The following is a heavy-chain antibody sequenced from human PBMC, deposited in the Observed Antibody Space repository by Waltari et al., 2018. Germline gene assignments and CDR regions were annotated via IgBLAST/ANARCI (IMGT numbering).Heavy chain of an antibody. J-gene: IGHJ4*02. CDR3: ARGGTAAFDY. CDR1: GYSFTGKY. Sequence: QVQLVQSGAEVKEPGASVKVSCKASGYSFTGKYLHWVRQAPGQGLEWMGWINPNGGVKNYAQKFQGRVTMTRDTSINTAYMEVTRLTSDDTVVFYCARGGTAAFDYWGQGTLVTVPS. D-gene: IGHD1-7*01. CDR2: INPNGGVK. V-gene: IGHV1-2*02.